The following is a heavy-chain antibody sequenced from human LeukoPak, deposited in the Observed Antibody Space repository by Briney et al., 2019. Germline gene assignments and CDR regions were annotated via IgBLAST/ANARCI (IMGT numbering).Heavy chain of an antibody. CDR3: AKVRLGSGYFYAFDY. V-gene: IGHV3-23*01. Sequence: GGSLRLSCSASGFTFSSYAMSWVRQAPGKGLQWVSGITGSGSNTYYADSVKGRFTISRDNSRDTLYLQMDSLSAEDTASYYCAKVRLGSGYFYAFDYWGQGTLVTVSS. J-gene: IGHJ4*02. CDR1: GFTFSSYA. CDR2: ITGSGSNT. D-gene: IGHD3-22*01.